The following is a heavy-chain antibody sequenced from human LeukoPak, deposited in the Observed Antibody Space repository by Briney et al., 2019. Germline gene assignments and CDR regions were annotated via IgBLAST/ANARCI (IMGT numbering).Heavy chain of an antibody. Sequence: GGSLRLSCAASGFTFSNYAMNWVRQAPEKGLECVSAISGSGGNTYYADSVKGRFTISRDNAKNSLYLQMNSLRAEDTAVYYCARGDTAMDAWGQGTLVTVSS. CDR3: ARGDTAMDA. CDR1: GFTFSNYA. V-gene: IGHV3-21*01. D-gene: IGHD5-18*01. J-gene: IGHJ5*02. CDR2: ISGSGGNT.